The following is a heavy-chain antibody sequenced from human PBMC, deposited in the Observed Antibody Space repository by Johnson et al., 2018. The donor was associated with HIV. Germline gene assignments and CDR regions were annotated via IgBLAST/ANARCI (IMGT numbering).Heavy chain of an antibody. V-gene: IGHV3-23*04. CDR1: GFIFNDYA. Sequence: VQLVESGGGMVQPGRSLRLSCAATGFIFNDYALHWVRQAPGKGLEWVSGISGSGGSTYYADSVKGRFTISRDNSKNTLDLQMNRLRAEDTAVYYCARGGKSYYGAFDIWGQGTMVTVSS. CDR3: ARGGKSYYGAFDI. J-gene: IGHJ3*02. CDR2: ISGSGGST. D-gene: IGHD3-10*01.